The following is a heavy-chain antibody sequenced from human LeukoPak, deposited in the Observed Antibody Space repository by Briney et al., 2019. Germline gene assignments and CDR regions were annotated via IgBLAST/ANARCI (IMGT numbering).Heavy chain of an antibody. CDR3: ATDGRHYYDSSGYSANWFDP. D-gene: IGHD3-22*01. CDR2: FDPEDGET. J-gene: IGHJ5*02. Sequence: ASVKVSCKVSGYTLTELSMHCVRQAPGKRLEWMGGFDPEDGETIYAQKFQGRVTMTEDTSTDTAYMELSSLRSEDTAVYYCATDGRHYYDSSGYSANWFDPWGQGTLVTVSS. CDR1: GYTLTELS. V-gene: IGHV1-24*01.